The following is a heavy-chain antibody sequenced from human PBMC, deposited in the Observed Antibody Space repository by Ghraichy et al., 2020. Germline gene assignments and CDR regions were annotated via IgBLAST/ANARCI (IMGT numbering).Heavy chain of an antibody. CDR2: MSPSSGNT. D-gene: IGHD3-10*01. CDR3: ARNLYGSGIFED. Sequence: ASVKVSCKASGYTFSTYDINWVRQATGLGLEWMGWMSPSSGNTGYAQKFQGRVTITRDTSINTAYMELSSLRSEDTAVYYCARNLYGSGIFEDWGQGTLVTVSS. J-gene: IGHJ4*02. V-gene: IGHV1-8*03. CDR1: GYTFSTYD.